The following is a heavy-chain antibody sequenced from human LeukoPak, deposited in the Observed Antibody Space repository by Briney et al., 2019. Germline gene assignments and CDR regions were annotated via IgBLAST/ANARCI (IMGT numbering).Heavy chain of an antibody. V-gene: IGHV3-30-3*01. CDR1: GFTFSSYA. CDR2: ISYDGSNK. Sequence: GGSLRLSCAASGFTFSSYAMHWVRQAPGKGLEWVAVISYDGSNKYYADSVKGRFTISRDNSKNTLYLQMNSLGAEDTAVYYCAKVLPYYDILTGDFDYWGQGTLVTVSS. CDR3: AKVLPYYDILTGDFDY. D-gene: IGHD3-9*01. J-gene: IGHJ4*02.